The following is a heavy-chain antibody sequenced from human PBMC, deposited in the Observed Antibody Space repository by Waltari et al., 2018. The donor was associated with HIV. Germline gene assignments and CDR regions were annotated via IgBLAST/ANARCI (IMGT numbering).Heavy chain of an antibody. J-gene: IGHJ3*02. Sequence: EEPVVEPGGGVVQPGGSESLSCAASGSNFSSSDRNWVRQAPGKGLGWFSYISSSGSTIYFADSVKGRFTMSRYNAKNSLYLRMNSLRAEDTAVYYCARAFMIRGTGAFDIWGQGTMVTVSS. CDR2: ISSSGSTI. CDR3: ARAFMIRGTGAFDI. D-gene: IGHD3-10*01. CDR1: GSNFSSSD. V-gene: IGHV3-48*03.